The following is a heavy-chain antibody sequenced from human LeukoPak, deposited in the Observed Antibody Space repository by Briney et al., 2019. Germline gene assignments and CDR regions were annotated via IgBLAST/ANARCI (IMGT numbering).Heavy chain of an antibody. CDR3: ARITDYYGSGSYHPYYMDV. Sequence: SETLSLTCTFSGGSISSYYWSWIRQPAGKGLEWIGRIHTSGSTNYNPSLKSRVTMSVDTSKNHFSLKLSSVTAADTAVYYCARITDYYGSGSYHPYYMDVWGKGTTVTISS. CDR2: IHTSGST. V-gene: IGHV4-4*07. CDR1: GGSISSYY. J-gene: IGHJ6*03. D-gene: IGHD3-10*01.